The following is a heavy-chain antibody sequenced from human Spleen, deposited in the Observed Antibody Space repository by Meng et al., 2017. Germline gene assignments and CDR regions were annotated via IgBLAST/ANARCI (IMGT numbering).Heavy chain of an antibody. CDR3: ARAVGSGSYDYFDY. D-gene: IGHD3-10*01. J-gene: IGHJ4*02. Sequence: GESLKISCAASGFTFDDYGMSWVRQAPGKGLEWVSGINWNGGSTGYADSVKGRFTISRDNAKNSLYLQMNSLRAEDTALYYCARAVGSGSYDYFDYWGQGTRVTVSS. V-gene: IGHV3-20*04. CDR2: INWNGGST. CDR1: GFTFDDYG.